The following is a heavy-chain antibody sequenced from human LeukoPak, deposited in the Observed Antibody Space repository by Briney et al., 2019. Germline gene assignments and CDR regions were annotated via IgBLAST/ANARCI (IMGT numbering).Heavy chain of an antibody. CDR2: ISGSGGST. Sequence: GESLRLSCAASGFTFSDYRMNWVRQAPGKGLEWVSAISGSGGSTYYADSVKGRFTISRDNSKNTLYLQMNSLRAEDTAVYYCAKDSVTYYYDSSGYPLWGQGTLVTVSS. D-gene: IGHD3-22*01. J-gene: IGHJ4*02. CDR1: GFTFSDYR. V-gene: IGHV3-23*01. CDR3: AKDSVTYYYDSSGYPL.